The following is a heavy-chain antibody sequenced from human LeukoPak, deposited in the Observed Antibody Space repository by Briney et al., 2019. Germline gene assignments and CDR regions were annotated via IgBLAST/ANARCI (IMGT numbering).Heavy chain of an antibody. J-gene: IGHJ6*02. CDR1: GFTFSSYA. V-gene: IGHV3-23*01. Sequence: GGSLRLSCAASGFTFSSYAMSWVRQAPGKGLEWVSAISGSGGSTYYADSVKGRFTSSRDNSKNTLYLQMNSLRAEDTAVYYCAKEGDYGDYXXXXXGMXVWGXXTTVTVS. CDR3: AKEGDYGDYXXXXXGMXV. D-gene: IGHD4-17*01. CDR2: ISGSGGST.